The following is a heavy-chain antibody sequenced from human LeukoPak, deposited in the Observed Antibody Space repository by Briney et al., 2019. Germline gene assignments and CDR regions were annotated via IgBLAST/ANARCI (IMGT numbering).Heavy chain of an antibody. CDR2: MSSRGNTI. CDR3: AKGDHWQLLGILADIDY. CDR1: GFIFGDYY. V-gene: IGHV3-11*01. Sequence: GGSLRLSCAASGFIFGDYYMAWIRQAPGKGLEWISYMSSRGNTIYYADSVKGRFTISRDNTKNSLFLQMNSLRAEDTAVYYCAKGDHWQLLGILADIDYWGQGTLVTVSS. D-gene: IGHD3-9*01. J-gene: IGHJ4*02.